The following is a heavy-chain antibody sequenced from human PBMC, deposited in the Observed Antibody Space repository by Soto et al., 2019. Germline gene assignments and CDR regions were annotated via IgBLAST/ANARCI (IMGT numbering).Heavy chain of an antibody. CDR2: IYYSGST. D-gene: IGHD4-4*01. Sequence: PLETLCLTCTVSGGSISSYDGSWIRQPPGKGLEWIGYIYYSGSTNYNPSLKSRVTISVDTSKNQFSLKLSSVTAADTAVYYCARHDYSTFNWFDPWGQGTLVTVS. CDR1: GGSISSYD. J-gene: IGHJ5*02. V-gene: IGHV4-59*08. CDR3: ARHDYSTFNWFDP.